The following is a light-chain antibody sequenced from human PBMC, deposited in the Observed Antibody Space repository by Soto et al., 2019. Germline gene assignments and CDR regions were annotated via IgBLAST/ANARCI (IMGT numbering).Light chain of an antibody. V-gene: IGLV2-14*03. J-gene: IGLJ2*01. CDR2: DVT. CDR1: SSDVGGSNF. Sequence: QSALTQSASVSGSPGQSITISCTGTSSDVGGSNFVSWYQHHPGKAPKLIIYDVTRRPSGVSNRFSGSKSGNTASLTISGLQVEDEADYYCNSFRSSITLVVFGGGTKLTVL. CDR3: NSFRSSITLVV.